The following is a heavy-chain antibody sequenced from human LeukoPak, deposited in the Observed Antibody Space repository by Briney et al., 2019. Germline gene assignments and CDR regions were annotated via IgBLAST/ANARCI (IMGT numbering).Heavy chain of an antibody. J-gene: IGHJ6*03. CDR1: GSSISSGDYY. V-gene: IGHV4-30-4*08. Sequence: PSETLSLTCTVSGSSISSGDYYWSWIRQPPGKGLEWIGYIYYSGSTYYNPSLKSRVTISVDTSKNQFSLKLSSVTAADTAVYYCARDGMVGATKYYYYMDVWGKGTTVTVSS. CDR2: IYYSGST. CDR3: ARDGMVGATKYYYYMDV. D-gene: IGHD1-26*01.